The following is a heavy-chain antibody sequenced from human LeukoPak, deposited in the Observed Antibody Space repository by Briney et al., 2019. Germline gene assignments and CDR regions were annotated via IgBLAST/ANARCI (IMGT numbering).Heavy chain of an antibody. CDR2: INPSGGST. V-gene: IGHV1-46*01. J-gene: IGHJ3*02. CDR3: ARETTHDAFDI. Sequence: GASVKVSCKASGYTFTSYYMHWVRQAPGQGLEWMGIINPSGGSTSYAQKFQGRVTMTRDMSTSTVYMELSSLRSEDTAVYYCARETTHDAFDIWGQGTMVTVSS. CDR1: GYTFTSYY. D-gene: IGHD1-1*01.